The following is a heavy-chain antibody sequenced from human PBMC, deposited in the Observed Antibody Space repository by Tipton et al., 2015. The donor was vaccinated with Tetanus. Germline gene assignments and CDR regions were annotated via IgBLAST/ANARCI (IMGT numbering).Heavy chain of an antibody. Sequence: SLRLSCAASGFTFSSYWMTWVRQAPGKGLEWVANIKQDGNEKYYVDSVKGRFTISRDNAKKSLYLQMNSLSAEDTAVYYCARDQYYGSGSYLWYFDYWGQGTLVTVSS. CDR3: ARDQYYGSGSYLWYFDY. V-gene: IGHV3-7*01. CDR1: GFTFSSYW. CDR2: IKQDGNEK. J-gene: IGHJ4*02. D-gene: IGHD3-10*01.